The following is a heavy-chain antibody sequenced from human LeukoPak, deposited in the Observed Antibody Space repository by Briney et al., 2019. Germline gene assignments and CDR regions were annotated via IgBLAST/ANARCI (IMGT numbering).Heavy chain of an antibody. Sequence: SETLSLTCTVSGGSIRSSTYYWGWVCQRPGKGLEWIGSIYPSGSTYYNPSLKSRVTISVDTSKNQFSLKLTSVTAADTAMYYCARGMQLLVRDAFDVWGLGTMVTVSS. D-gene: IGHD6-13*01. V-gene: IGHV4-39*01. CDR1: GGSIRSSTYY. CDR3: ARGMQLLVRDAFDV. J-gene: IGHJ3*01. CDR2: IYPSGST.